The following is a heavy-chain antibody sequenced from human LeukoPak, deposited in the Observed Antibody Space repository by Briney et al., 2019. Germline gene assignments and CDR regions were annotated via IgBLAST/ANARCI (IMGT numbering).Heavy chain of an antibody. CDR1: GGSISSSSYY. V-gene: IGHV4-39*07. CDR2: IYYSGST. D-gene: IGHD1-26*01. J-gene: IGHJ4*02. Sequence: SETLSLTCTVSGGSISSSSYYWGWIRQPPGKGLEWIGSIYYSGSTYYNPSLKSRVTISVDTSKNQFSLKLSSVTAADTAVYYCAREGGSYYHYFDYWGQGTLVTVSS. CDR3: AREGGSYYHYFDY.